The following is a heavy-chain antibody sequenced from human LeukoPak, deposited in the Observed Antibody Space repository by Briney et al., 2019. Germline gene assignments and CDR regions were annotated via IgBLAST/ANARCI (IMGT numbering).Heavy chain of an antibody. CDR3: ARASGRAAISNWFDP. D-gene: IGHD2-2*01. CDR1: GGSISSGGYY. Sequence: PSETLSLTCTVSGGSISSGGYYWNWIRQHPGKGLEWIGYIYDSGSTYYNPSLKSRLTISVDTSKNQFSLKLNSVTAADTAVYYCARASGRAAISNWFDPWGQGTLVTVSS. CDR2: IYDSGST. V-gene: IGHV4-31*03. J-gene: IGHJ5*02.